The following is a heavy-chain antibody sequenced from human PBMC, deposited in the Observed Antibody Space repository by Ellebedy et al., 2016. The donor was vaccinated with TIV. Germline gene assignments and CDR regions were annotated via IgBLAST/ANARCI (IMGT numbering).Heavy chain of an antibody. J-gene: IGHJ4*02. D-gene: IGHD1-26*01. CDR2: INPNSGGT. CDR3: ARDGGSYSDFDY. CDR1: GYTFTRYG. V-gene: IGHV1-2*04. Sequence: AASVKVSCKASGYTFTRYGITWVRQAPGQGLEWMGWINPNSGGTNYAQKFQGWVTMTRDTSISTAYMELRRLRSDDTAVYYCARDGGSYSDFDYWGQGTLVTVSS.